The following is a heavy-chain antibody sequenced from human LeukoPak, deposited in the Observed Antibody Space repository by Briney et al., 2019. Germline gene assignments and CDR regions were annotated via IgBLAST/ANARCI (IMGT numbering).Heavy chain of an antibody. D-gene: IGHD3-22*01. CDR2: IKSKTDGGTT. J-gene: IGHJ4*02. V-gene: IGHV3-15*01. CDR3: TMDYYDSSGYYPPLDY. CDR1: GFTFSNAW. Sequence: GGSLRLSCAASGFTFSNAWMSWVRQAPGKGLEWVGRIKSKTDGGTTDYAAPVKGRFTISRDDSKNKLYLQMNSLKTEDTAVYYCTMDYYDSSGYYPPLDYWGQGTLVTVSS.